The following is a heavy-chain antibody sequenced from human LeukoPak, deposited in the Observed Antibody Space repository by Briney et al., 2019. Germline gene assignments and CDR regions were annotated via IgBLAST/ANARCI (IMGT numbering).Heavy chain of an antibody. D-gene: IGHD6-13*01. CDR1: GYTFTSYG. V-gene: IGHV1-18*01. CDR3: ARDIPILGSVGGIAYDY. CDR2: ISAYNGNT. J-gene: IGHJ4*02. Sequence: SVKVSCKASGYTFTSYGCSWVRQAPAQRLEWMGWISAYNGNTNYEQKLQGRVTMTTDTTTSTAYMELRSLRSDDTAVYYCARDIPILGSVGGIAYDYWGQGTLVTVSS.